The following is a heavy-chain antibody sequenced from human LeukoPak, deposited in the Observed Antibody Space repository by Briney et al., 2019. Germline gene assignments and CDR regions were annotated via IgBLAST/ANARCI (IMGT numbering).Heavy chain of an antibody. J-gene: IGHJ4*02. CDR2: FDPEDGET. CDR3: ATLFPAHSGSYYGAGVDY. V-gene: IGHV1-24*01. Sequence: ASVKVSCKVSGYTLTELSMHWVRQAPGKGLEWMGGFDPEDGETIYAQKFQGRVTMTEDTSTDTAYMELSSLRSEDTAVYYCATLFPAHSGSYYGAGVDYWGQGTLVTVSS. D-gene: IGHD1-26*01. CDR1: GYTLTELS.